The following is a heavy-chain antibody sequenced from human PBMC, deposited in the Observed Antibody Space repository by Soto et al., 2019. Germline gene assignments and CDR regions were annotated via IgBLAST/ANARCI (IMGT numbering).Heavy chain of an antibody. CDR2: IYYSGST. Sequence: QVQLQESGPGLVKPSETLSLTCTVSGGSISSYYWSWIRQPPGKGLEWIGYIYYSGSTIYNPSLKSRVTLSVDTSKNQFSLKLSSVTAADTAVYYCARVPQCSYGSPGVVYGMDVWGHGTTVTVSS. CDR3: ARVPQCSYGSPGVVYGMDV. V-gene: IGHV4-59*01. CDR1: GGSISSYY. J-gene: IGHJ6*02. D-gene: IGHD5-18*01.